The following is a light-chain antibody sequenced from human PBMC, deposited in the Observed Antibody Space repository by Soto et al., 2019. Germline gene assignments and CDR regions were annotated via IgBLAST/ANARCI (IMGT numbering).Light chain of an antibody. CDR3: QQTYMTPT. J-gene: IGKJ1*01. Sequence: IQMTQYPSSLSASVGDRVTITCRASQSIDTYLNWYQQRPGKAPNLLIYSTSTLQSGVPSRYSGSGSGTDVTLAISSLQPEDVATYYCQQTYMTPTFGQGTKVEIQ. CDR2: STS. CDR1: QSIDTY. V-gene: IGKV1-39*01.